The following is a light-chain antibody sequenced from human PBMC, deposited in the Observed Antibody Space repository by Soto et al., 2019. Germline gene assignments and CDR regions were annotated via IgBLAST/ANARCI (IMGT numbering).Light chain of an antibody. CDR2: LGS. CDR3: MQPLQSWT. J-gene: IGKJ1*01. V-gene: IGKV2-28*01. Sequence: DIVITHAPLSLQVTHLDQAYLSRISSQILLHSNGYDYLDWYLQKPGHSPQLLIYLGSNRASGVPDRFSGSGSGTDFTLKISRVEAEDVGVYYCMQPLQSWTCGKG. CDR1: QILLHSNGYDY.